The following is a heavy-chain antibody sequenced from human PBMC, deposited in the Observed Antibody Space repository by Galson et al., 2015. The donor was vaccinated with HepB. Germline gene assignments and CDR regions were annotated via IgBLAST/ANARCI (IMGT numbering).Heavy chain of an antibody. CDR1: GFTFSSYG. V-gene: IGHV3-30*02. D-gene: IGHD3-22*01. CDR3: AKNKYYYDSSGYYHGRYFDY. Sequence: SLRLSCAASGFTFSSYGMHWVRQAPGKGLEWVAFIRYDGSNKYYADSVKGRFTISRDNSKNTLYLQMNSLRAEDTAVYYCAKNKYYYDSSGYYHGRYFDYWGQGTLVTVSS. J-gene: IGHJ4*02. CDR2: IRYDGSNK.